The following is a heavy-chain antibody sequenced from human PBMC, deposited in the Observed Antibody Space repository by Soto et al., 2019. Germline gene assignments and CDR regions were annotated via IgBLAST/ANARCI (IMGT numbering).Heavy chain of an antibody. D-gene: IGHD4-17*01. CDR3: AIVEYDYGDYGAFDI. CDR1: GYTFTSYY. CDR2: INPSGGST. J-gene: IGHJ3*02. V-gene: IGHV1-46*03. Sequence: GASVKVSCKASGYTFTSYYMHWVRQAPGQGLEWVGIINPSGGSTSYAQKFQGRVTMTRDTSTSTVYMELSSLRSEDTAVYYCAIVEYDYGDYGAFDIWGQGSMVTVSS.